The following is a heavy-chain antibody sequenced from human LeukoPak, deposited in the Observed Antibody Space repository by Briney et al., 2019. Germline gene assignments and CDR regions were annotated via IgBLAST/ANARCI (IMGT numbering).Heavy chain of an antibody. D-gene: IGHD4-17*01. J-gene: IGHJ4*02. V-gene: IGHV3-30*02. CDR3: AKWSGDYPSYYLDY. CDR2: IRSDGSSK. Sequence: GGSLRLSCAASGFTFSSFGSHWVRQAPGKGLEWVALIRSDGSSKNYADSVKGRFTISRDTSKNTVRLQMNNLRAEDTAVYYCAKWSGDYPSYYLDYWGQGTLVTVSS. CDR1: GFTFSSFG.